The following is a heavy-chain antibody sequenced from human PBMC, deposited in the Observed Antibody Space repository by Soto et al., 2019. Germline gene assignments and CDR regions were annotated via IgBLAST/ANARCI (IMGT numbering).Heavy chain of an antibody. Sequence: QVQLVQSGAEVKNPGSSVRVSCKASGRTFSNYGISWVRQAPGQGLEWMGGIIPIFGTPKYAQKFQGKVTITADTSTTTVYMDLSSLRSEDTAVYYCARGTSGQISDYLDYWGQGTLATVSS. D-gene: IGHD2-15*01. CDR1: GRTFSNYG. J-gene: IGHJ4*02. CDR3: ARGTSGQISDYLDY. CDR2: IIPIFGTP. V-gene: IGHV1-69*06.